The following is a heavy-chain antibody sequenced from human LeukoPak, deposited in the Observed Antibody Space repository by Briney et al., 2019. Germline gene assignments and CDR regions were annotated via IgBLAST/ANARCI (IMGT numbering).Heavy chain of an antibody. D-gene: IGHD5-24*01. V-gene: IGHV3-23*01. Sequence: GGSLRLSCAASGFTFSIYGMGWVRQAPGKGLEWVSSISDNGGNTYYADSAKGRFTISRDNSKGTVYLQMNSLRPEDTAVYYCAKDDAWLQYGNWGRGTLVTVSS. J-gene: IGHJ4*02. CDR2: ISDNGGNT. CDR3: AKDDAWLQYGN. CDR1: GFTFSIYG.